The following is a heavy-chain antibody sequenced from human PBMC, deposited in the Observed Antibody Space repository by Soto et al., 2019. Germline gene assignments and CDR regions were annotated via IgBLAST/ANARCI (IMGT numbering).Heavy chain of an antibody. D-gene: IGHD5-12*01. CDR1: GGTFTTFA. J-gene: IGHJ4*02. CDR3: TREGGGSGYGQSPFGY. V-gene: IGHV1-69*01. Sequence: QVQLLQSGAEVKNPGSSVKVSCKASGGTFTTFAIGWLRQAPGQGLQWIGGIIPLFGSPNYAQKFRGRVTISADESTTTAEMEVGGLKSEDTAVYYWTREGGGSGYGQSPFGYWGQGTPVTVSS. CDR2: IIPLFGSP.